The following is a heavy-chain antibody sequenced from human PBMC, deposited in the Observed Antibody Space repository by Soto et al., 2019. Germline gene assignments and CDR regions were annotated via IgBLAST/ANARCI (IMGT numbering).Heavy chain of an antibody. V-gene: IGHV2-5*02. J-gene: IGHJ2*01. D-gene: IGHD3-10*01. CDR1: GFSLTTSGVG. Sequence: QLTLKESGPTLVKPTQTLTLTCTFSGFSLTTSGVGVAWIRQTPGKALEWLTLIYWDDDKRYSPSLNRRHTTTKVTSKNRVVLPPPNMAPTDTATYYCARGRGPGDRRRWYCDLWGRGTLVTVSS. CDR3: ARGRGPGDRRRWYCDL. CDR2: IYWDDDK.